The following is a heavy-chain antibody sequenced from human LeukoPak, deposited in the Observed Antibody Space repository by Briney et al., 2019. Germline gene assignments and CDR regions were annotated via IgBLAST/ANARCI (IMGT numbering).Heavy chain of an antibody. D-gene: IGHD6-19*01. CDR2: IYYSGST. Sequence: SETLSLTCTVSGGSISSSSYYWGWIRQPPGKGLEWIGSIYYSGSTYYNPSLKSRVTISVDTSKNQFSLKLSSVTAADTAVYYCARGSSSSGWYIDYWGQGTLVTVSS. CDR3: ARGSSSSGWYIDY. V-gene: IGHV4-39*01. CDR1: GGSISSSSYY. J-gene: IGHJ4*02.